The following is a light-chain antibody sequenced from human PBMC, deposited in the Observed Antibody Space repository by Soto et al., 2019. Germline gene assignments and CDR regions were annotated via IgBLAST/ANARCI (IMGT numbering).Light chain of an antibody. CDR1: RSDVGVYNY. V-gene: IGLV2-11*01. CDR3: CSYGGGYTPLV. Sequence: QSALAQPRSVSASPGQSVTLSCTGSRSDVGVYNYVSWYQQHPGKAPKLMIYDVSKRPSGVPGRLSGSKSGNTASLTISGLQAEDEADYYCCSYGGGYTPLVLGGGTKVTVL. CDR2: DVS. J-gene: IGLJ2*01.